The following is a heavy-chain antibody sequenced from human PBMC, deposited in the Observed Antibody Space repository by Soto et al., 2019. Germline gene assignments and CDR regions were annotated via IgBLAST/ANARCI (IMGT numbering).Heavy chain of an antibody. CDR2: IYYSGST. V-gene: IGHV4-39*01. Sequence: KTSETLSLTCTVSGGSISSSSYYWGWIRQPPGKGLEWIGSIYYSGSTYYNPSLKSRVTISGDTSKNQFSLKLSSVTAADTAVYYCASWSIAARNFDYWGQGTLVTVSS. CDR1: GGSISSSSYY. D-gene: IGHD6-6*01. J-gene: IGHJ4*02. CDR3: ASWSIAARNFDY.